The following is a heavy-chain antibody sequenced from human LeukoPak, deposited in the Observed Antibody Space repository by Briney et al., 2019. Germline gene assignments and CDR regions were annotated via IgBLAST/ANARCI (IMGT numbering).Heavy chain of an antibody. CDR3: ARDDELGDNALDI. J-gene: IGHJ3*02. V-gene: IGHV3-33*01. D-gene: IGHD7-27*01. Sequence: PGGSLRLSCAASGFTFSSYGMHWVRQAPGKGLEWVAVILNDGSQEKYADSVKGRFTISRDNSKNTLFLQMNSLRAEDTAVYYCARDDELGDNALDIWGQGTMVTVSS. CDR2: ILNDGSQE. CDR1: GFTFSSYG.